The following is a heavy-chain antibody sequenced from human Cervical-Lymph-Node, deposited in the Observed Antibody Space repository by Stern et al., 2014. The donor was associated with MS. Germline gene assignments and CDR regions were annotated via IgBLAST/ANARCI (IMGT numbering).Heavy chain of an antibody. J-gene: IGHJ5*02. Sequence: EQLVESGDEVKKPGSSVKVSCKASKDTFNHYALSWVRQAPEHGHEWMGRIIARLRTTRYAQTFEGSITINTDTSTNTLYMELSSLRSEDTAVYFCARDQGDYGSGSENSWFDPWGQGTLVTVSS. D-gene: IGHD3-10*01. CDR2: IIARLRTT. CDR1: KDTFNHYA. CDR3: ARDQGDYGSGSENSWFDP. V-gene: IGHV1-69*09.